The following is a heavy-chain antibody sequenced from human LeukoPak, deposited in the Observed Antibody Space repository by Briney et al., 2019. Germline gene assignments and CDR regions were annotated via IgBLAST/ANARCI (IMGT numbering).Heavy chain of an antibody. D-gene: IGHD1-14*01. V-gene: IGHV1-69*04. CDR1: GGTFSSYA. CDR2: IIPILGIA. Sequence: SVKVSCKASGGTFSSYAISWVRQAPGQGLEWMGRIIPILGIANYAQKFQGRVTITADKSTSTAYMELSSLRSEDTAVYCCVRTTLGPLDYWGQGTLVTVSS. CDR3: VRTTLGPLDY. J-gene: IGHJ4*02.